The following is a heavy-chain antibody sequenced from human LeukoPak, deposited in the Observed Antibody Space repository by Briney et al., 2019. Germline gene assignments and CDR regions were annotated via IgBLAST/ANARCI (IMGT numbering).Heavy chain of an antibody. CDR2: ISYDGSNK. Sequence: GGSLRLSCAASGFTFSSYGMHWVRQAPGKGLEWVAVISYDGSNKYYADSVKGRFTISRDNSENTLYLQMNSLRAEDTAVYYCAKDGYSSGLDYWGQGALVTVSS. J-gene: IGHJ4*02. CDR1: GFTFSSYG. CDR3: AKDGYSSGLDY. D-gene: IGHD6-19*01. V-gene: IGHV3-30*18.